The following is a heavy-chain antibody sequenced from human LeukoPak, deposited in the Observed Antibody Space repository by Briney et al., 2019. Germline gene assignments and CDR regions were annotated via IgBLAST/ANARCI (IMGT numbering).Heavy chain of an antibody. J-gene: IGHJ4*02. CDR1: GFFVSNNY. Sequence: GGSLRLSCAASGFFVSNNYMSWVRQAPGKGLEWVSVIYSGGDTYYADSVKGRFTISRDNSKNTLYLQMNRLRAEDTAVYYCARDSKVMGRGPVDYWGQGTLVTVSS. D-gene: IGHD3-10*01. CDR2: IYSGGDT. V-gene: IGHV3-66*01. CDR3: ARDSKVMGRGPVDY.